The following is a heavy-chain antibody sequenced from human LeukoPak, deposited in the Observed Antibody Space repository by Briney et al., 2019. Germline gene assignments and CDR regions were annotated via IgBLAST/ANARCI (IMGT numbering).Heavy chain of an antibody. V-gene: IGHV3-23*01. CDR3: TRISSGWWDDY. CDR2: ISGSGGST. J-gene: IGHJ4*02. D-gene: IGHD6-19*01. CDR1: GFTFSSYG. Sequence: GGSLRLSCTASGFTFSSYGMSWVRQAPGKGLDWVSAISGSGGSTYYADSVKGRFSISRDNSKNTLYLQMNSLRAEDTAVYYCTRISSGWWDDYWGQGTLVTVSS.